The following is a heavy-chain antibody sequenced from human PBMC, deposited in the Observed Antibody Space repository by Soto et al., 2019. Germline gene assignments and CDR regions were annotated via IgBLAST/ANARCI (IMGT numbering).Heavy chain of an antibody. Sequence: QVQLQESGPGLVKPSETLSLTCTVSGGSVSSGSYYWSWIRQPPGKGLEWIGYIYYSGSTNYNPSLKSRVTISVDTSKNQFSLKLSSVTAADTSVYYCARGTTVTSGADYWGQGTLVTVSS. CDR2: IYYSGST. V-gene: IGHV4-61*01. CDR1: GGSVSSGSYY. CDR3: ARGTTVTSGADY. D-gene: IGHD4-17*01. J-gene: IGHJ4*02.